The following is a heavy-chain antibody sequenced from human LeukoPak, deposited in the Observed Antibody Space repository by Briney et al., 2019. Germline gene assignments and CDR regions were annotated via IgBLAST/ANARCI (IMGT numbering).Heavy chain of an antibody. CDR1: GYTFTSYY. J-gene: IGHJ5*02. CDR2: INPSSGSA. Sequence: ASVKVSCKASGYTFTSYYMHWVRQAPGQGLAWMGIINPSSGSASYTQKFQGRVTMTRDTSTSTVYMDLSSLRSEDTAVYYCARASSDFGELFPWGQGTLVTVSS. D-gene: IGHD3-10*01. CDR3: ARASSDFGELFP. V-gene: IGHV1-46*01.